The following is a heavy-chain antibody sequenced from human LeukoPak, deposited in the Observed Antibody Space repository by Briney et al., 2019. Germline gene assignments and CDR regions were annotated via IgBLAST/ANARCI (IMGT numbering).Heavy chain of an antibody. V-gene: IGHV3-30*02. CDR3: AKVSDDFWSGFDY. CDR2: LRYDGSYK. D-gene: IGHD3-3*01. CDR1: GFTFSTYG. J-gene: IGHJ4*02. Sequence: GGSLRLSCAASGFTFSTYGMHWVRQAPGKGLEWVAFLRYDGSYKDYADSVKGRFTIYRDNSKNTVYLQMNSLRAEDTAIYYCAKVSDDFWSGFDYWGQGTLVTVSS.